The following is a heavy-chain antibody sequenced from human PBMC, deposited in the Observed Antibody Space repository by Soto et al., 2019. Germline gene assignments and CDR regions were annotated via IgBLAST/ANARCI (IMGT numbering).Heavy chain of an antibody. CDR1: GGTFSSYA. CDR2: IIPIFGTA. D-gene: IGHD3-10*01. CDR3: ARAAVDYYGSGSYYNLGFDY. V-gene: IGHV1-69*13. Sequence: SVKVSFKASGGTFSSYASSWVRQAPGQGLEWMGGIIPIFGTANYAQKFQGRVTITADESTSTAYMELSSLRSEDTAVYYCARAAVDYYGSGSYYNLGFDYWGQGTLVTVSS. J-gene: IGHJ4*02.